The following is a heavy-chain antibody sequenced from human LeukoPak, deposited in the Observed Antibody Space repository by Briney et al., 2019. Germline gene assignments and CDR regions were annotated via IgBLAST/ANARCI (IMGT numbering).Heavy chain of an antibody. D-gene: IGHD3-10*01. J-gene: IGHJ4*02. CDR3: AKGDRDRSVDY. CDR1: GFTFSSYA. CDR2: ISGIGGST. Sequence: PGGSLRLSCAASGFTFSSYAMNWVRQAPGKGLQWVSAISGIGGSTYYADSVKGRFTISRDNSKNTLYLQMNSLRAEDTAVYYCAKGDRDRSVDYWGQGTLVTVSS. V-gene: IGHV3-23*01.